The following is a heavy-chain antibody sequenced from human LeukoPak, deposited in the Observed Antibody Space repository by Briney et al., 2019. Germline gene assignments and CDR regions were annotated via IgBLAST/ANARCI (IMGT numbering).Heavy chain of an antibody. CDR2: ISGSGGRT. CDR3: AKAGGGGAITLVRGVKGDYYYMDV. J-gene: IGHJ6*03. Sequence: PGGSLRLSCAASGFTFSSYGMSWVRQAPGKGLEWVSGISGSGGRTYFADSVKGRFTISRDNSKNTLYLQMNSLRAEDTAVYYFAKAGGGGAITLVRGVKGDYYYMDVWGKGTTVTISS. D-gene: IGHD3-10*01. CDR1: GFTFSSYG. V-gene: IGHV3-23*01.